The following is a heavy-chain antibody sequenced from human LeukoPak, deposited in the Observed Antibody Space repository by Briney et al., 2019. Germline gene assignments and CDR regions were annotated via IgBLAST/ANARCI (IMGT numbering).Heavy chain of an antibody. J-gene: IGHJ4*02. D-gene: IGHD3-10*01. CDR2: IKQDGSEI. CDR1: GFTFSAYW. CDR3: ARDGSPFDH. V-gene: IGHV3-7*01. Sequence: AGGSLRLSCAASGFTFSAYWMSRVRQTPGKGLEWVANIKQDGSEIYYVDSVKGRFTISRDNAKNSLYLQVNSLRVEDTAVYYCARDGSPFDHWGQGTLVTVSS.